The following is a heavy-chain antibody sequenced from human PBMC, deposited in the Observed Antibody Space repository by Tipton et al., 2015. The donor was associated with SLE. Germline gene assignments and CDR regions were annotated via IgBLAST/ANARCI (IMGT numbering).Heavy chain of an antibody. D-gene: IGHD2-21*01. V-gene: IGHV3-66*02. CDR2: IYSGGST. J-gene: IGHJ4*02. CDR3: ARDVFGDCYLDY. Sequence: SLRLSCAASRFTFENFAMNWVRQAPGKGLEWVSVIYSGGSTYYADSVKGRFTISRDNSKNTLYLQMNSLRAEDTAVYYCARDVFGDCYLDYWGQGTLVTVSS. CDR1: RFTFENFA.